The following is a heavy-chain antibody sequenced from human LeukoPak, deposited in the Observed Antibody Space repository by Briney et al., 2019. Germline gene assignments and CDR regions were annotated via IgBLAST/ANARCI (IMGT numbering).Heavy chain of an antibody. J-gene: IGHJ4*02. Sequence: ASVKVSCKASGYTFTGYYMHWVRQAPGRGLEWMGWINPNSGGTNYAQKFQGRVTMTRDTSISTAYMELSRLRSDDTAVYYCARPLSGYDYTDFDYWGQGTLVTVSS. CDR2: INPNSGGT. V-gene: IGHV1-2*02. CDR1: GYTFTGYY. D-gene: IGHD5-12*01. CDR3: ARPLSGYDYTDFDY.